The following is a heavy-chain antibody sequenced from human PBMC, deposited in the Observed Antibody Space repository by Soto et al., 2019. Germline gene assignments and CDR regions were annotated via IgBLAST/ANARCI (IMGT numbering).Heavy chain of an antibody. CDR2: ISSSSSHI. Sequence: GGSLRLSCAASGFTFSSYSMNWVRQAPGKGLEWVTCISSSSSHIYYLDSVKGRFTISRDNAKNSLYLQMNSLRVEDTAVYYCASRNVVAAEYAFDIWGQGTQVTVSS. V-gene: IGHV3-21*01. J-gene: IGHJ4*02. CDR3: ASRNVVAAEYAFDI. D-gene: IGHD1-1*01. CDR1: GFTFSSYS.